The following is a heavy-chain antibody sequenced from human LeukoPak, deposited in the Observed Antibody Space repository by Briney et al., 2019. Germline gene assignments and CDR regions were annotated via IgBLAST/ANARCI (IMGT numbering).Heavy chain of an antibody. J-gene: IGHJ4*02. D-gene: IGHD6-19*01. V-gene: IGHV1-8*01. CDR3: ARDVAGSFDY. CDR1: GYTFTSYD. CDR2: MNANSGNT. Sequence: GASVKVSCKASGYTFTSYDNNWVRQATGQGLEWMGWMNANSGNTVYAQKFQGRVTMTRDTSISTAYMELSRLRSDDTAVYYCARDVAGSFDYWGQGTLVTVSS.